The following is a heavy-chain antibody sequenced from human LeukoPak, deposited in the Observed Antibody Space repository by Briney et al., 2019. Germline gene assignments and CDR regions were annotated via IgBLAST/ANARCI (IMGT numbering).Heavy chain of an antibody. D-gene: IGHD6-19*01. Sequence: GGSLRLSCAASGFTFSSYGMHWVRQAPGKGLEWVAVISYDGSNKYYADSVKGRFTISRDNSKNTLYLQMNSLRAEDTAVYYCARGLSSGWYFYYYYGMDVWGQGTTVTVSS. J-gene: IGHJ6*02. CDR1: GFTFSSYG. CDR2: ISYDGSNK. CDR3: ARGLSSGWYFYYYYGMDV. V-gene: IGHV3-30*03.